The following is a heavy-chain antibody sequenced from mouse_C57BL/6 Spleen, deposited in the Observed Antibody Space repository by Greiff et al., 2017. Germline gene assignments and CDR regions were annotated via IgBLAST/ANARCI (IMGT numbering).Heavy chain of an antibody. CDR1: GFTFSSYA. D-gene: IGHD1-1*01. Sequence: DVHLVESGGGLVKPGGSLKLSCAASGFTFSSYAMSWVRQTPEKRLEWVATISDGGSYTYYPDNVKGRFTISRDNAKNNLYLQMSHLKSEDTAMYYCARITTVVRYFDVWGTGTTVTVSS. CDR2: ISDGGSYT. CDR3: ARITTVVRYFDV. J-gene: IGHJ1*03. V-gene: IGHV5-4*01.